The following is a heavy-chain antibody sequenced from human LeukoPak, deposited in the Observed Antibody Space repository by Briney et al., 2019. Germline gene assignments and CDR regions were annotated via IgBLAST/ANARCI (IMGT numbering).Heavy chain of an antibody. J-gene: IGHJ4*02. CDR1: GYTFTGYY. D-gene: IGHD2-2*01. CDR2: INPNSGGT. V-gene: IGHV1-2*02. CDR3: APSNDIYYFDY. Sequence: GASVTVSCRTSGYTFTGYYMHWVRQAPGQGPEWMGWINPNSGGTNYAQKFQGRVTMTRDTSISTAYMELSRLRSDDTAVYYCAPSNDIYYFDYWGQGTLVTVSS.